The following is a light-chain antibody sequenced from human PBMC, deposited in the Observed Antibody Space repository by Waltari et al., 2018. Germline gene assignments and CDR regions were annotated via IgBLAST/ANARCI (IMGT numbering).Light chain of an antibody. CDR3: GTWDSSLSGAV. Sequence: QSVLTQPPSVSAAPGQRVTISCSGGSSNIGNNYVSWYRQFPGTAPKLLIYEDSVRPPGIPGRCSGSKSGTSATLDITGLQAGDEADYYCGTWDSSLSGAVFGGGTHLTVL. CDR2: EDS. V-gene: IGLV1-51*02. CDR1: SSNIGNNY. J-gene: IGLJ7*01.